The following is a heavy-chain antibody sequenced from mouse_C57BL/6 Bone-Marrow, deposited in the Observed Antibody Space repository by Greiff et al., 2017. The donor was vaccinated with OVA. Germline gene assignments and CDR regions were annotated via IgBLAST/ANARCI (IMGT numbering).Heavy chain of an antibody. CDR1: GFTFTDYY. CDR2: IRNKANGYTT. V-gene: IGHV7-3*01. Sequence: DVKLVESGGGLVQPGGSLSLSCAASGFTFTDYYMSWVRQPPGKALEWLGFIRNKANGYTTEYSASVKGRFTISSDNSQSILYLQMNALRAEDSSTYYCARYRITTVVAPYAMDYWGQGTSVTVSS. CDR3: ARYRITTVVAPYAMDY. J-gene: IGHJ4*01. D-gene: IGHD1-1*01.